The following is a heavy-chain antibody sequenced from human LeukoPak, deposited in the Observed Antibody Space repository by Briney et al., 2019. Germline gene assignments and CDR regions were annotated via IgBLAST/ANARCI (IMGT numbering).Heavy chain of an antibody. CDR1: GFTIDDYA. CDR2: ISYNRDGI. Sequence: GGSLRLSCVASGFTIDDYAMHWVRQAPGKGLEWVSGISYNRDGIGYADSVKGRFTVSRDNAKNSLYLQMNSLRSEDTALYYCAKGAAAGIRGYFDYWGQGILVTVSS. CDR3: AKGAAAGIRGYFDY. D-gene: IGHD6-25*01. V-gene: IGHV3-9*01. J-gene: IGHJ4*02.